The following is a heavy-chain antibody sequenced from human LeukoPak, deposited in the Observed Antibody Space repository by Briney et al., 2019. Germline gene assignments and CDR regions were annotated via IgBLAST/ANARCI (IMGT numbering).Heavy chain of an antibody. CDR1: GYTFTGYY. J-gene: IGHJ4*02. CDR3: ATGRGVLRFLEWLPRSSPKFDY. D-gene: IGHD3-3*01. CDR2: FYPEDGET. V-gene: IGHV1-24*01. Sequence: GASVKVSCKASGYTFTGYYMHWVRQAPGKGLEWMGGFYPEDGETIYAQKFQGRVTMTEDTSTDTAYMELSSLRSEDTAVYYCATGRGVLRFLEWLPRSSPKFDYWGQGTLVTVSS.